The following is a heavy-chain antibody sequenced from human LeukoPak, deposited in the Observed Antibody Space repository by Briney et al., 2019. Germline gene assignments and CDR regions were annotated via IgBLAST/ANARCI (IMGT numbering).Heavy chain of an antibody. Sequence: SETLSLTCTVSGGSISSSSYYWGWIRQPPGKGLEWIGSIYYSRSTYYNPSLKSRVTISVDTSKNQFSLKLSSLTAADAAVYYCARVGYYYDSSGYYIFDYWGQGTLVTVSS. CDR1: GGSISSSSYY. CDR3: ARVGYYYDSSGYYIFDY. CDR2: IYYSRST. D-gene: IGHD3-22*01. J-gene: IGHJ4*02. V-gene: IGHV4-39*01.